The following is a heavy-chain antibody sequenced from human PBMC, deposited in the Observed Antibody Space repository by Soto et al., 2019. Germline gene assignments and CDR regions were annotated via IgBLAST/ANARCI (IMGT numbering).Heavy chain of an antibody. CDR2: ISSSSSYI. J-gene: IGHJ3*02. Sequence: GGSLRLSCAASGFTFSSYSMNWVRQAPGKGLEWVSSISSSSSYIYYADSVKGRFTISRDNAKNSLYLQMNSLRAEDTAVYYCARDSSSGGTNDAFDIWGQGTMVTVSS. CDR3: ARDSSSGGTNDAFDI. CDR1: GFTFSSYS. D-gene: IGHD6-6*01. V-gene: IGHV3-21*01.